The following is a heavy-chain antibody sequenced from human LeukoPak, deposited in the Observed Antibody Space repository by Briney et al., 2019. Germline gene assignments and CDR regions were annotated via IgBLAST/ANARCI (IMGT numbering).Heavy chain of an antibody. CDR1: GGSISSYY. J-gene: IGHJ5*02. Sequence: PSETLSLTCTVSGGSISSYYWSWIRQPPGKGLEWIGEINHSGSTNYNPSLKSRVTISVDTSKNQFSLKLSSVTAADTAVYYCARSTTASRLFDPWGQGTLVTVSS. CDR2: INHSGST. D-gene: IGHD4-17*01. CDR3: ARSTTASRLFDP. V-gene: IGHV4-34*01.